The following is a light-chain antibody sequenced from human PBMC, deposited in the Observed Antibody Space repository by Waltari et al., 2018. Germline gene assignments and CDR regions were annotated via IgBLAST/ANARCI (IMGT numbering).Light chain of an antibody. CDR2: VNSHGSN. Sequence: QLVLTHSPSASASLGASVKLTCTLSSGHSSNVIAWLQQHPEKGPRYLMKVNSHGSNSKGDEIPDRFSGSSSVAERYLTISNLQSEDEADYYCQTGGHGTWVFGGGTKLTVL. CDR3: QTGGHGTWV. V-gene: IGLV4-69*01. J-gene: IGLJ3*02. CDR1: SGHSSNV.